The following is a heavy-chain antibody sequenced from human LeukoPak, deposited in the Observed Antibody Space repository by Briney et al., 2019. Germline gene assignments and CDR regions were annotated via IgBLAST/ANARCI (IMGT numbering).Heavy chain of an antibody. V-gene: IGHV4-59*01. CDR2: IFHDGNT. J-gene: IGHJ4*02. Sequence: SETLSLTCTVSGGSINSFYWSWIRQSPGKGLEWIGYIFHDGNTNYNPSLQSRVTLSLDTPKNQFSLKLSSVTAADTAVYYCARDLGYADPFDCWGQGTLVTVSS. CDR3: ARDLGYADPFDC. D-gene: IGHD4-17*01. CDR1: GGSINSFY.